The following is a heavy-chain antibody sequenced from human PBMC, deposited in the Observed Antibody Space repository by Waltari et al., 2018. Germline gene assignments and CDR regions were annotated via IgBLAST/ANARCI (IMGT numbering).Heavy chain of an antibody. CDR1: GYTLTELS. D-gene: IGHD5-18*01. CDR3: ATDIYSSDDY. CDR2: VDHEDSET. V-gene: IGHV1-24*01. J-gene: IGHJ4*02. Sequence: QVQLVQSGAEVKKPGASVKVSCKVSGYTLTELSMHWVGQAPGKGLEWMGGVDHEDSETIYAQKFQGRVTMTEDTSTDTAYMGLSSLRSEDTAVYYCATDIYSSDDYWGQGTLVTVSS.